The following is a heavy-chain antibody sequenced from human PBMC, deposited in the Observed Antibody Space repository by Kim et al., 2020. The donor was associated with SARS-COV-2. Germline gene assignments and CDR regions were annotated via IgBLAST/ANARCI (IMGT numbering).Heavy chain of an antibody. J-gene: IGHJ5*02. CDR3: ARRFCTRGSCRPDP. D-gene: IGHD2-15*01. CDR1: GYTFTNYW. Sequence: GESLKISCKGSGYTFTNYWIAWVRQMPGRGLEYMGIIYPGDSDTRYSPSFQGQVTFSADKSSNTSYLQWTSLKASDTAIYYCARRFCTRGSCRPDPWGQGTLVTVSA. V-gene: IGHV5-51*01. CDR2: IYPGDSDT.